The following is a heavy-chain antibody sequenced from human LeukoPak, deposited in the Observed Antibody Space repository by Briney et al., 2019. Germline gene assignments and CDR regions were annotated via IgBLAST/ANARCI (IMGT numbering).Heavy chain of an antibody. CDR3: ACATAAFDY. D-gene: IGHD6-13*01. CDR1: GFTFSSYG. CDR2: ISYDGSNK. Sequence: GGSLRLSCAASGFTFSSYGMQWVRQAPGKGLEWVAVISYDGSNKYYADSVKGRFTISRDNSKNTLDLLMNSLRTEDTAVYYCACATAAFDYWGQGTLVTVSS. V-gene: IGHV3-30*03. J-gene: IGHJ4*02.